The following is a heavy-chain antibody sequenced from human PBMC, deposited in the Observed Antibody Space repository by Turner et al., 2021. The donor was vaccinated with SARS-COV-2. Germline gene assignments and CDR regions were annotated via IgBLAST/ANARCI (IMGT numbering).Heavy chain of an antibody. CDR3: ATGPPIRHALNWFDP. CDR1: GYTLIELS. Sequence: QVQLVQSGAEVKKPGASVKVSCKVSGYTLIELSMHWVRQAPRKGLEWMGGFDPEDGETIYAQKFQGRVTMTEDTSTDTAYMELSSLRSEDTAVYYCATGPPIRHALNWFDPWGQGTLVTVSS. D-gene: IGHD1-1*01. V-gene: IGHV1-24*01. CDR2: FDPEDGET. J-gene: IGHJ5*02.